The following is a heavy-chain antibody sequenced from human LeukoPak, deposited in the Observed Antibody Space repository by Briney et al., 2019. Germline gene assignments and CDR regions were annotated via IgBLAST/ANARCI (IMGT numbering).Heavy chain of an antibody. Sequence: SETLSLTCAVYGGSFSGYYWSWIRQPPGKGLEWIGEINHSGSTNYNPSLKSRVTISVDTSKNQFSLKLSSVTAADTAVYYCARHPFATPFDYWGQGILVTVSS. CDR3: ARHPFATPFDY. CDR1: GGSFSGYY. CDR2: INHSGST. V-gene: IGHV4-34*01. J-gene: IGHJ4*02. D-gene: IGHD2-15*01.